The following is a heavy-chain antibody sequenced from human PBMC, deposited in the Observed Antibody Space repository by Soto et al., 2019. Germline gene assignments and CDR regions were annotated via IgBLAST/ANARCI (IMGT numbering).Heavy chain of an antibody. J-gene: IGHJ5*02. D-gene: IGHD6-6*01. CDR3: ARGANIAAPFWFDP. CDR2: IIPILGIA. V-gene: IGHV1-69*02. CDR1: GGTFSSYT. Sequence: GASVKVSCKASGGTFSSYTISWVRQAPGQGLEWMGRIIPILGIANYAQKFQGRVTITADKSTSTAYMELSSLRSEDTAVYYCARGANIAAPFWFDPWGQGTLVTVSS.